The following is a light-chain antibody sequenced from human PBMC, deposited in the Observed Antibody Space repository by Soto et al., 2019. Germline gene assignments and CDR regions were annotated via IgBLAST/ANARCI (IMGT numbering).Light chain of an antibody. V-gene: IGKV3-20*01. CDR3: QQYDSSSVFT. CDR1: QSVSSSL. Sequence: EIVLTQSPGTLSLSPGERATLSCRASQSVSSSLLAWYQQRPGQSPRLLIYAASSRATGIPDRFSGSGSGTDFTLTISRLEPEDFAVYYCQQYDSSSVFTFGPGTKVDIK. CDR2: AAS. J-gene: IGKJ3*01.